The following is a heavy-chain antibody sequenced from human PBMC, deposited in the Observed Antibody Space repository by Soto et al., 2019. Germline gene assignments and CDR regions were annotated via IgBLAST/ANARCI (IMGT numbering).Heavy chain of an antibody. D-gene: IGHD3-22*01. J-gene: IGHJ3*02. CDR2: INAGNGNT. V-gene: IGHV1-3*01. CDR1: GYTFTSYA. CDR3: AMGYHYYDSSGYPISDAFDI. Sequence: GASVKVSCKASGYTFTSYAMHWVRQAPGQRLEWMGWINAGNGNTKYSQKFQGRVTITRDTSASTAYMELSSLRSEDTAVYYCAMGYHYYDSSGYPISDAFDIWGQGTMVTVSS.